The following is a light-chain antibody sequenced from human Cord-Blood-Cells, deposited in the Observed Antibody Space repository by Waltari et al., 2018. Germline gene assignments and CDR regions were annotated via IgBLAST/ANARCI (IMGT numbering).Light chain of an antibody. CDR1: SSDVGGYNY. V-gene: IGLV2-11*01. CDR3: CSYAGIYTWV. Sequence: QSALTQPRSVSGSPGQSVTISCTGTSSDVGGYNYVSWYQQHPGKAPKLMINDVSKRPSGVPDRVSGSKSGHTASLTISGLQAEDEADYYCCSYAGIYTWVFGGGTKRTVL. J-gene: IGLJ3*02. CDR2: DVS.